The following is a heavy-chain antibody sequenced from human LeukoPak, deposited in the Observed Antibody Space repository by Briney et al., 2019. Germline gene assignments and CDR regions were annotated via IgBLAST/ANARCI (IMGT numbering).Heavy chain of an antibody. D-gene: IGHD3-10*01. CDR3: ARGGSGSYYYNWFDP. CDR2: IYHSGST. CDR1: GGSISSGGYS. V-gene: IGHV4-30-2*01. Sequence: PSETLCLTCAVSGGSISSGGYSWSWIRQPPGKGLEWIGYIYHSGSTYYNPSLKSRVTISVDRSKNQFSLKLSSVTAADTAVYYCARGGSGSYYYNWFDPWGQGTLVTVSS. J-gene: IGHJ5*02.